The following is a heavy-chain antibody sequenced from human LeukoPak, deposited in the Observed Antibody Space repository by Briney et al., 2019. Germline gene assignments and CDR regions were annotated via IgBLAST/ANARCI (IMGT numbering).Heavy chain of an antibody. CDR2: IYSGGST. D-gene: IGHD3-9*01. V-gene: IGHV3-53*01. CDR3: ASGYYDVLTGHAY. CDR1: RFTVSSIY. J-gene: IGHJ4*02. Sequence: PGGSLRLSCAASRFTVSSIYMTWVRQAPGKGLEWVSVIYSGGSTYYADSVKGRFTISRDKSKNTLYLQMNSLRAEDTAVYYCASGYYDVLTGHAYWGQGTLVTVSS.